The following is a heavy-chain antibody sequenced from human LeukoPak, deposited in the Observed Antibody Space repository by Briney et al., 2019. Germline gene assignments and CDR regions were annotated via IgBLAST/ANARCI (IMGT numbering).Heavy chain of an antibody. CDR1: GGSISSSSYY. D-gene: IGHD4-17*01. CDR2: IYYSGST. V-gene: IGHV4-39*01. CDR3: ARPTTTDAFDI. J-gene: IGHJ3*02. Sequence: SETLSLTCTVSGGSISSSSYYWRWIRQPPGKGLEWIRSIYYSGSTYYNPSLRSRVTISVDTSKNQFSLKLSSVTAADTAVYYCARPTTTDAFDIWGQGTMVTVSS.